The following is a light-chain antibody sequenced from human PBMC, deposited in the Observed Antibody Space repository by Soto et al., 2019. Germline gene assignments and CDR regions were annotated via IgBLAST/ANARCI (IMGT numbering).Light chain of an antibody. Sequence: QSVLTQPPSVSGTPGQAVSISCSGANSNIGGTYVYWYQQLPGAAPKVLIYGTYERPSGVPGRFSASKSGTSASLAISGLRSEDEATYYCAAWDDSLSGYVFGTGTKLTVL. CDR1: NSNIGGTY. CDR3: AAWDDSLSGYV. J-gene: IGLJ1*01. CDR2: GTY. V-gene: IGLV1-47*02.